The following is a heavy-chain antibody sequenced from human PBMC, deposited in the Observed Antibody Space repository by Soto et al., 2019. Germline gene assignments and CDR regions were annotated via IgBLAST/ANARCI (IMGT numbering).Heavy chain of an antibody. CDR3: ARQEGGDYGDYVSELFDY. CDR1: GGSISSSSYY. V-gene: IGHV4-39*01. J-gene: IGHJ4*02. D-gene: IGHD4-17*01. CDR2: IYYSGST. Sequence: QLQLQESGPGLVKPSETLSLTCTVSGGSISSSSYYWGWIRQPPGKGLEWIGSIYYSGSTYYNPSLKSRFTISVDTSKNRFSLKLSSVTAADTAVYYCARQEGGDYGDYVSELFDYWGQGTLVTVSS.